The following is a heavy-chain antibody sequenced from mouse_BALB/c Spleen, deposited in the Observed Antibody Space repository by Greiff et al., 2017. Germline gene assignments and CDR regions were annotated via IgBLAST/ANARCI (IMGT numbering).Heavy chain of an antibody. Sequence: VQLQQPGAELVKPGASVKLSCKASGYTFTSYWMHWVKQRPGQGLEWIGEINPSNGRTNYNEKFKSKATLTVDKSSSTAYMQLSSLTSEDSAVYYCAREGDYYGNSYAMDYWGQGTSVTVSS. D-gene: IGHD2-1*01. CDR1: GYTFTSYW. J-gene: IGHJ4*01. CDR3: AREGDYYGNSYAMDY. V-gene: IGHV1S81*02. CDR2: INPSNGRT.